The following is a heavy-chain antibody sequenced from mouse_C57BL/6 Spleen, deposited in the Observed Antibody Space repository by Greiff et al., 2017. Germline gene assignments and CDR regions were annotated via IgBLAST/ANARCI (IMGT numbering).Heavy chain of an antibody. Sequence: VQLQQPGAELVKPGASVKLSCKASGYTFTSYWMQWVKQRPGQGLEWIGEIDPSDSYTNYNQKFKGKATLTVDTSSSTAYMQLSSLTSEDSAVYYCARCYGSDFDYWGQGTTLTVSS. CDR1: GYTFTSYW. V-gene: IGHV1-50*01. CDR3: ARCYGSDFDY. J-gene: IGHJ2*01. D-gene: IGHD1-1*01. CDR2: IDPSDSYT.